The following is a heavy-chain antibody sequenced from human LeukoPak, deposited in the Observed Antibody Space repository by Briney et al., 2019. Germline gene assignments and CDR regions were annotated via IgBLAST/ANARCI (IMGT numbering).Heavy chain of an antibody. V-gene: IGHV3-30*02. CDR2: IRYDGSNE. J-gene: IGHJ6*03. CDR1: GFTFSSFG. CDR3: AYGSTAVAGYGVCSYYYMDV. Sequence: PGGSLRLSCAASGFTFSSFGMHWVRQAPGKGLEWVTFIRYDGSNEYYADSVKGRFTISRDNSKNTLYLQMNSLRAEDTAVYFCAYGSTAVAGYGVCSYYYMDVWGKGTTVTVSS. D-gene: IGHD6-19*01.